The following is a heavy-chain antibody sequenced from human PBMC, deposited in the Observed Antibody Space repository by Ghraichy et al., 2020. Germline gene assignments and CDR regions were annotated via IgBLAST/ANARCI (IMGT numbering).Heavy chain of an antibody. D-gene: IGHD1-26*01. CDR1: GGTFSSYT. CDR3: ARDESSWELLQGNAFDI. J-gene: IGHJ3*02. Sequence: SVKVSCKASGGTFSSYTISWVRQAPGQGLEWMGRIIPILGIANYAQKFQGRVTITADKSTSTAYMELSSLRSEDTAVYYCARDESSWELLQGNAFDIWGQGTMVTVSS. V-gene: IGHV1-69*04. CDR2: IIPILGIA.